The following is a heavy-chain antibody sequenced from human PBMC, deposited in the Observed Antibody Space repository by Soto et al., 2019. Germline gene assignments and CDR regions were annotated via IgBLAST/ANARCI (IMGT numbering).Heavy chain of an antibody. CDR1: GDSLTSGDYY. CDR2: IFYSGST. J-gene: IGHJ5*01. D-gene: IGHD6-19*01. V-gene: IGHV4-30-4*01. Sequence: PSETLSLTCTVSGDSLTSGDYYWGWVRPPPGKGLEWIGYIFYSGSTYYKASLKSRVTISLDMSRNQFSLKLTSVTAADTAVYYCARAEVAVAGSGWFDAWGHGTLVTV. CDR3: ARAEVAVAGSGWFDA.